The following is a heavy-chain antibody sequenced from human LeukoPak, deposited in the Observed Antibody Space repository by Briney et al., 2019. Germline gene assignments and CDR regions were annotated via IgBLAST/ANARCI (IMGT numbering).Heavy chain of an antibody. Sequence: HPGGSLRLSCSASGLTLSFHPMSWPRQAPGKGLEWVSTISGSGGSTYYANSVKGRFTFSRDKSKNTLYLQVNSLRAEDTAIYYCVNECEYDCWSVPYNWFDLWGQGTLVTVSS. CDR1: GLTLSFHP. J-gene: IGHJ5*02. CDR2: ISGSGGST. V-gene: IGHV3-23*01. CDR3: VNECEYDCWSVPYNWFDL. D-gene: IGHD3-3*01.